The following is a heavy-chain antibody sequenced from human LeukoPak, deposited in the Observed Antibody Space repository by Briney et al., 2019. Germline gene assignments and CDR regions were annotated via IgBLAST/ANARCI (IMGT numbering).Heavy chain of an antibody. J-gene: IGHJ5*02. V-gene: IGHV3-48*03. CDR3: AREMSGYYT. CDR1: GFTFSSYE. D-gene: IGHD3-22*01. Sequence: PGGSLRLSCAASGFTFSSYEMNWVRQAPGKGLEWVSYISSSGSTIYYADSVKGRFTISRDNAKNSLYLQTNSLRAEDTAVYYCAREMSGYYTWGQGTLVTVSS. CDR2: ISSSGSTI.